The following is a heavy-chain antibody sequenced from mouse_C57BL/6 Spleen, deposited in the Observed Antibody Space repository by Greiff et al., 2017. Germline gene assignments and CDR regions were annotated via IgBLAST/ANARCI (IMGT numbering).Heavy chain of an antibody. Sequence: QVQLQQSGPELVKPGASVKISCKASGYAFSSSWMNWVKQRPGKGLEWIGRIYPGDGDTNYNGKFKGKATLTADKSSSTAYMQLSSLTSEDSAVYFCVNYYGSSWYFDVWGTGTTVTVSS. CDR3: VNYYGSSWYFDV. CDR2: IYPGDGDT. V-gene: IGHV1-82*01. J-gene: IGHJ1*03. D-gene: IGHD1-1*01. CDR1: GYAFSSSW.